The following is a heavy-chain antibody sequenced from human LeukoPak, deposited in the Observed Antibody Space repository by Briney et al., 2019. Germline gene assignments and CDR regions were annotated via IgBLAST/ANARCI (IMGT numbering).Heavy chain of an antibody. J-gene: IGHJ5*02. Sequence: XXTLSLTCAVYGGSFSGYYWSWIRQPPGKGLEWIGEINHSGSTNYNPSLKSRVTISVDTSKNQFSLKLSYVTAADTGVYYCARGSPWGNYGSGRRWFDPWGQGTLVTVSS. CDR2: INHSGST. V-gene: IGHV4-34*01. CDR3: ARGSPWGNYGSGRRWFDP. CDR1: GGSFSGYY. D-gene: IGHD3-10*01.